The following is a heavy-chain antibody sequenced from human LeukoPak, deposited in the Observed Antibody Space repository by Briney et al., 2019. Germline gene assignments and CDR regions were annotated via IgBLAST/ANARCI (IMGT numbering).Heavy chain of an antibody. CDR3: ARGNYGDYVPWVDY. Sequence: GGSLRLSCAASGFTLDSYWMHWVRLAPGKGLEWVSRINADGRNTPYADSVKGRFTISRDNAKNTLYLQMNSLRAEDTAVYYCARGNYGDYVPWVDYWGQGTLVTVSS. V-gene: IGHV3-74*01. CDR2: INADGRNT. J-gene: IGHJ4*02. CDR1: GFTLDSYW. D-gene: IGHD4-17*01.